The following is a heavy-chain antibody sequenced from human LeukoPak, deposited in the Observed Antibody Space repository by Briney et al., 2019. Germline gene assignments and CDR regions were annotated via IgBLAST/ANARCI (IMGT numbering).Heavy chain of an antibody. J-gene: IGHJ5*02. CDR3: ATPSGGGSYDHWFDP. D-gene: IGHD2-15*01. CDR1: GYTFTDYY. CDR2: VDPEDGET. Sequence: ASVKVSCKVSGYTFTDYYMHWVQQAPGKGLEWMGLVDPEDGETIYAEKFQGRVTITADTSTDTAYMELSSLRSGDTAVYYCATPSGGGSYDHWFDPWGQGTLVTVSS. V-gene: IGHV1-69-2*01.